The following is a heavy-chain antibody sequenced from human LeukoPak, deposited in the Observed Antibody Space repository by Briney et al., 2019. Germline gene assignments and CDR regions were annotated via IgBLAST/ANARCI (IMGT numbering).Heavy chain of an antibody. D-gene: IGHD2-2*01. V-gene: IGHV3-7*01. CDR3: ARFGGGIVVVPAAMVNFDY. J-gene: IGHJ4*02. CDR1: GFTFSSYW. CDR2: IKQDGSEK. Sequence: GGSLRLSCAASGFTFSSYWMSWVRQAPGKGLEWVAKIKQDGSEKYYVDSVKGRFTISRDNAKNSLYLQMNSLRVEDTAVYYCARFGGGIVVVPAAMVNFDYWGQGTLVTVSS.